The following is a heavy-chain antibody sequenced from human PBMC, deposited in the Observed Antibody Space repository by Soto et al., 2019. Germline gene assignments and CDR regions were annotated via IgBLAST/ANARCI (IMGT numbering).Heavy chain of an antibody. D-gene: IGHD1-26*01. CDR1: GFTFSSYW. V-gene: IGHV3-7*01. J-gene: IGHJ3*02. CDR3: AREGKLQGAFDI. CDR2: IHPDGSKK. Sequence: EVQLVESGGGLVQPGGSLRLSCAASGFTFSSYWMNWVRQAPGKGLEWVADIHPDGSKKSYVDSVKGRFTISRDNAKDSLYLQLNTLRAEDTAVYYCAREGKLQGAFDIWGQGAMVTISS.